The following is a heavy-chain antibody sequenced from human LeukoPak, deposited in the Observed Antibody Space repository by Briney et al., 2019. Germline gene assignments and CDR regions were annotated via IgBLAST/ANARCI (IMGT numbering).Heavy chain of an antibody. D-gene: IGHD3-9*01. Sequence: GGSLRLSCAASGFTFSDYYMSWIRQAPGKGLEWVSYISSSGSTIYYADSVKGRFTISRDNAKNSLYLQMNSLRAEDTAVYYCAREALRYFDWLFFDAFDIWGQGTMVTVSS. V-gene: IGHV3-11*04. J-gene: IGHJ3*02. CDR2: ISSSGSTI. CDR1: GFTFSDYY. CDR3: AREALRYFDWLFFDAFDI.